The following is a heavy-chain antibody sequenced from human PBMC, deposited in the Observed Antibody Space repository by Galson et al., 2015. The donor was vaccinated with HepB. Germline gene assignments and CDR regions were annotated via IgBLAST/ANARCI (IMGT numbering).Heavy chain of an antibody. CDR3: VKGLAVARAYGMDV. Sequence: SLRLSCAASGFTFSSYGMHWVRQAPGKGLEWVAVIWYDGSNKYYADSVKGRFTISRDNSKNTLYLQMSSLRAEDTAVYYCVKGLAVARAYGMDVWGQGTTVTVSS. CDR2: IWYDGSNK. CDR1: GFTFSSYG. V-gene: IGHV3-33*06. D-gene: IGHD6-19*01. J-gene: IGHJ6*02.